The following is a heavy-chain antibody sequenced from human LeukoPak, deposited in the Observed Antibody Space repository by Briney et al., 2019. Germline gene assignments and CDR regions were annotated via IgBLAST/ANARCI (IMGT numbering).Heavy chain of an antibody. V-gene: IGHV4-61*02. J-gene: IGHJ4*02. D-gene: IGHD4-23*01. CDR1: GGSISSGDYY. Sequence: SQTLSLTCTVSGGSISSGDYYWSWIRQPAGKGLEWIGRIYTSGSTNYNPSLKSRVTISVDTSKNQFSLKLSSVTAEDTAVYYCASGDYGGNFDYWGQGTLVTVSS. CDR2: IYTSGST. CDR3: ASGDYGGNFDY.